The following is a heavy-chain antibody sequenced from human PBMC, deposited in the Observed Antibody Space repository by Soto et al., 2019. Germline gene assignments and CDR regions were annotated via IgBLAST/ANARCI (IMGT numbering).Heavy chain of an antibody. V-gene: IGHV4-59*01. Sequence: PLETLSLTCTVSGGSISSYYWSWIRQPPGKGLEWIVYIYYSGSTNYNPSLKSRVTISVDTSKNQFSLKLSSVTAADTAVYYCARGDGSGSYYYYYGMDVWGQGTTVT. J-gene: IGHJ6*02. D-gene: IGHD3-10*01. CDR2: IYYSGST. CDR3: ARGDGSGSYYYYYGMDV. CDR1: GGSISSYY.